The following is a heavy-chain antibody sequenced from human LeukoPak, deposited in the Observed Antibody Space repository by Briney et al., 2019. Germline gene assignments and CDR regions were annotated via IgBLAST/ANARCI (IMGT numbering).Heavy chain of an antibody. CDR2: IYYSGST. CDR3: ARGAYNSYFDY. V-gene: IGHV4-39*07. D-gene: IGHD1-20*01. CDR1: GASLSVSGRN. J-gene: IGHJ4*02. Sequence: SETLSLTCTVSGASLSVSGRNWGWVRQPPGKGLGWIASIYYSGSTNYNPSLKSRVTISVDTSKNQFSLKLSSVTAADTAVYYCARGAYNSYFDYWGQGTLVTVSS.